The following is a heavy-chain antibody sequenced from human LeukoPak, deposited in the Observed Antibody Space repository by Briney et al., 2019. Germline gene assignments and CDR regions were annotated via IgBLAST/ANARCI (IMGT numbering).Heavy chain of an antibody. Sequence: GSLRLSCAASGFTFSNYWMSWVRQAPGKGLEWIGYIYHSGSTYYNPSLKSRVTISVDRSKNQFSLKLSSVTAADTAVYYCARAYHSSSSDAFDIWGQGTMVTVSS. J-gene: IGHJ3*02. CDR2: IYHSGST. CDR3: ARAYHSSSSDAFDI. D-gene: IGHD6-6*01. V-gene: IGHV4-4*02. CDR1: GFTFSNYW.